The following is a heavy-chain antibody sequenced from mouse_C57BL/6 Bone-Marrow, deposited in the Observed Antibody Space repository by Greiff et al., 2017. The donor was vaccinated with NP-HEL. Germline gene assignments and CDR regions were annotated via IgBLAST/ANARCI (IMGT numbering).Heavy chain of an antibody. CDR2: IDPSDSYT. CDR3: ERRTAQAVYYAMDY. Sequence: VQLQQPGAELVRPGTSVKLSCKASGYTFTSYWMHWVKQRPGQGLEWIGVIDPSDSYTNYNQKFKGKATLTADTSSSTAYMQLSSLTSEDSAVYYCERRTAQAVYYAMDYWGQGTSVTVSS. J-gene: IGHJ4*01. D-gene: IGHD3-2*02. V-gene: IGHV1-59*01. CDR1: GYTFTSYW.